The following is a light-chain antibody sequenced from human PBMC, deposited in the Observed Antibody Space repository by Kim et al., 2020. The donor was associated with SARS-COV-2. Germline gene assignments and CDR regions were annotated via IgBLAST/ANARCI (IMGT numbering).Light chain of an antibody. CDR1: QSISSW. Sequence: ASVGDRVPITCRASQSISSWLAWYQQKPGKAPKLLIYKASSLESEVPSRFSGSGSGTEFTLTISSLQPDDFATYYCQQHKSYALTFGGGTKVDIK. CDR2: KAS. V-gene: IGKV1-5*03. CDR3: QQHKSYALT. J-gene: IGKJ4*01.